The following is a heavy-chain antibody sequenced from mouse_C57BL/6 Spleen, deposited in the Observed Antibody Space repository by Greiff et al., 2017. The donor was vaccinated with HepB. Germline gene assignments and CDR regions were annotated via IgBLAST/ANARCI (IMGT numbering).Heavy chain of an antibody. D-gene: IGHD1-1*01. CDR1: GYTFTSYW. J-gene: IGHJ3*01. V-gene: IGHV1-53*01. CDR2: INPSNGGT. Sequence: VQLQQPGTELVKPGASVKLSCKASGYTFTSYWMHWVKQMPGQGLEWIGNINPSNGGTNYNEKFKSKATLTVDKSSSTAYMQLSSLTSEDSAVYYCARYLYGSSAWFAYWGQGTLVTVSA. CDR3: ARYLYGSSAWFAY.